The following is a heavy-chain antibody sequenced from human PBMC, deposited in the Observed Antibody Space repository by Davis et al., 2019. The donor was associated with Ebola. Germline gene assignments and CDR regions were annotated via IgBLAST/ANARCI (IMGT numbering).Heavy chain of an antibody. D-gene: IGHD2-15*01. J-gene: IGHJ4*02. CDR1: GFTFSSYA. V-gene: IGHV3-23*01. CDR3: ARVAVSGDFDY. CDR2: ISGSGGST. Sequence: GGSLRLSCAASGFTFSSYAMSWVRQAPGKGLEWVSTISGSGGSTYYADSVKGRFTISRDNDKNSLSLQMNSLRAEDTAVYYCARVAVSGDFDYWGQGTLVTVSS.